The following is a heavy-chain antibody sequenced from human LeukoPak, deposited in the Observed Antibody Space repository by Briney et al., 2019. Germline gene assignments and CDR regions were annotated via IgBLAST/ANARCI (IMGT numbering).Heavy chain of an antibody. D-gene: IGHD3-22*01. Sequence: SVKVSCKASGFTFTSSAMQWVRQARGQRLEWIGWIVVGSGNTNYAQKLQGRVTMTTDTSTSTAYMELRSLRSDDTAVYYCARSYDIFDYWGQGTLVTVSS. CDR1: GFTFTSSA. J-gene: IGHJ4*02. CDR2: IVVGSGNT. V-gene: IGHV1-58*02. CDR3: ARSYDIFDY.